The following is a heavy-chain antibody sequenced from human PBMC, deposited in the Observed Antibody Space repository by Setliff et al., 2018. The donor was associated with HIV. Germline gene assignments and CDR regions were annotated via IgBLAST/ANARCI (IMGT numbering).Heavy chain of an antibody. CDR2: IYYTGST. D-gene: IGHD3-10*01. CDR3: ARSPLWFGKADWYVDL. V-gene: IGHV4-39*07. CDR1: GGTMRSSSYY. Sequence: SETLSLTCSVSGGTMRSSSYYWGWIRQPPGKGLEWIGSIYYTGSTYSNPSLKSRLTISEDASKSQFSLKLRSVTAVDTAVYYCARSPLWFGKADWYVDLWGRGTLVTVSS. J-gene: IGHJ2*01.